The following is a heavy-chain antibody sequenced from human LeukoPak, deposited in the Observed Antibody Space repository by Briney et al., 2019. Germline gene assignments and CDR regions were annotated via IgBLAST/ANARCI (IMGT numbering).Heavy chain of an antibody. CDR2: IYTSGST. J-gene: IGHJ3*02. V-gene: IGHV4-4*07. D-gene: IGHD3-3*01. CDR1: GGSISSYY. CDR3: ARDRPYYDFWSGYPPYGTFDI. Sequence: SETLSLTCTVSGGSISSYYWSWIRQPAGEGLEWIGRIYTSGSTNYNPSLKSRVTMSVDTSKNQFSLKLSSVTAADTAVYYCARDRPYYDFWSGYPPYGTFDIWGQGTMVTVSS.